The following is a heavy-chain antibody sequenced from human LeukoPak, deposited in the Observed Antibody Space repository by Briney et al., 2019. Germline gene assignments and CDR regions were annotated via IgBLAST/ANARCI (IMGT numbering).Heavy chain of an antibody. Sequence: ASVTVSCKASGYTFTRYAINWLRQAPGQGLEWMGWINMYTANPAYAQGFTERFVFSLDTSVTTAYLQISNLKTEDTAVYYCARHDNDDDFDYWGQGTLVTVSS. CDR3: ARHDNDDDFDY. CDR1: GYTFTRYA. CDR2: INMYTANP. D-gene: IGHD3-16*01. V-gene: IGHV7-4-1*02. J-gene: IGHJ4*02.